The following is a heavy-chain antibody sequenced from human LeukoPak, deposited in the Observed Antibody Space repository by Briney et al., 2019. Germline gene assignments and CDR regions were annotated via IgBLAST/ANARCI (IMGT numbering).Heavy chain of an antibody. V-gene: IGHV4-59*08. CDR3: ARPRYSSSWAYAFDI. D-gene: IGHD6-13*01. Sequence: KASETLSLTCTVSGGSISSYYWGWIRQPPGKGLEWIGYIYYSGSTNYNPSLKSRVTISVDTSKNQFSLKLSSVTAADTAVYYCARPRYSSSWAYAFDIWGQGTMVTVSS. J-gene: IGHJ3*02. CDR1: GGSISSYY. CDR2: IYYSGST.